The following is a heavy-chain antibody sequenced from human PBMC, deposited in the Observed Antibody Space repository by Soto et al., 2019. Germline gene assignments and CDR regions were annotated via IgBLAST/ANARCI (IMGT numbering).Heavy chain of an antibody. CDR3: ARGVNYYDSSGFYPRDY. CDR2: VYHSGRT. J-gene: IGHJ4*02. CDR1: GYSITTGYY. D-gene: IGHD3-22*01. Sequence: SETLSLTCAVSGYSITTGYYWGWVRRPPGKGLEWIGSVYHSGRTSYNPSLESRVTISVDTSKNQFSLRLSSVTAADTAVYYCARGVNYYDSSGFYPRDYWGQGILVTVSS. V-gene: IGHV4-38-2*01.